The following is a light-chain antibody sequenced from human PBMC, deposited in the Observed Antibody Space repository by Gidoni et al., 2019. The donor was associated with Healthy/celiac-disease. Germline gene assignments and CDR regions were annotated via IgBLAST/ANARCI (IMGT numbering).Light chain of an antibody. V-gene: IGLV2-14*01. J-gene: IGLJ2*01. CDR2: EVS. CDR1: SSDVGGYNY. Sequence: QSDLTQHASVSGSHGPSITLSCTGTSSDVGGYNYVSWYQQHPGTAPKLMLDEVSNRPSGVSNLFSVSKSGNTASLTISGLHAEDEAYYYCSSYTISSTLVFGGGTKLTV. CDR3: SSYTISSTLV.